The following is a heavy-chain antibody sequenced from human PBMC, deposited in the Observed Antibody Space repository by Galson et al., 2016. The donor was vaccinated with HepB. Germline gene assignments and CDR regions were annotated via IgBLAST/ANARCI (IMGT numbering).Heavy chain of an antibody. Sequence: ETLSLTCSVSGDSISTSNYFWGWVRQSPRKGLEWISSMYYRRNTYYNPSLESRVTISIDASKNLLSLKLKSVSAADTAMYYCARGSAWFDSWGRGILVTVSS. J-gene: IGHJ5*01. V-gene: IGHV4-39*01. CDR1: GDSISTSNYF. CDR3: ARGSAWFDS. CDR2: MYYRRNT.